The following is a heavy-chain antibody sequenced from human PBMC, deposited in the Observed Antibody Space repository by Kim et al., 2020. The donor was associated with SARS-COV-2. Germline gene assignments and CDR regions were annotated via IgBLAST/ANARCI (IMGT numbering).Heavy chain of an antibody. CDR3: AKDRLAYCGGDCYSFGY. CDR2: ISYDGSNK. CDR1: GFTFSSYG. Sequence: GGSLRLSCAASGFTFSSYGMHWVRQAPGKGLEWVAVISYDGSNKYYADSVKGRFTISRDNSKNTLYLQMNSLRAEDTAVYYCAKDRLAYCGGDCYSFGYWGQGTLVTVSS. V-gene: IGHV3-30*18. J-gene: IGHJ4*02. D-gene: IGHD2-21*02.